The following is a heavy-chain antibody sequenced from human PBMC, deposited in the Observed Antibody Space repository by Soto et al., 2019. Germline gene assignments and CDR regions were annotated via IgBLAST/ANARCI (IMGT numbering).Heavy chain of an antibody. CDR2: ISGSGDST. V-gene: IGHV3-23*01. CDR3: ARRGSGSYYDY. J-gene: IGHJ4*02. D-gene: IGHD1-26*01. CDR1: GFTFSNYA. Sequence: EVQLLESGGGLVQPGGSLRLSCAASGFTFSNYAMNWVRQAPGKGLEWVSVISGSGDSTYYADSVKGRLTISRDNSKNTLYLQRNSLRAEDTAIYYCARRGSGSYYDYWGEGTLVTVSS.